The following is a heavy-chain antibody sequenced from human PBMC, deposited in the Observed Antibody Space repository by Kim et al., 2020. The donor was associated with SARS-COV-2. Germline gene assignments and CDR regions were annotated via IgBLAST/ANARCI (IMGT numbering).Heavy chain of an antibody. V-gene: IGHV1-3*01. Sequence: YSQKFQGRVTITRDTAARTAYMELSSLRSEDTAVYYCARVRYFDSSYFDYWGQGTLVTVSS. J-gene: IGHJ4*02. D-gene: IGHD3-9*01. CDR3: ARVRYFDSSYFDY.